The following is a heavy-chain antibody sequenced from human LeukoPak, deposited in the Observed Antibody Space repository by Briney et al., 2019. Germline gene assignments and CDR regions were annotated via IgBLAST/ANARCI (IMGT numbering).Heavy chain of an antibody. CDR2: INHSGST. CDR3: ARVIPPRPRMKGWFDP. V-gene: IGHV4-34*01. CDR1: GGSFSGYY. Sequence: SETLSLTCAVYGGSFSGYYWSWIRQPPGKGLEWIGEINHSGSTNYNPSLKSRVTISVDTSKNQFSLKLSSVTAADTAVYYCARVIPPRPRMKGWFDPWGQGTLVTVSS. J-gene: IGHJ5*02.